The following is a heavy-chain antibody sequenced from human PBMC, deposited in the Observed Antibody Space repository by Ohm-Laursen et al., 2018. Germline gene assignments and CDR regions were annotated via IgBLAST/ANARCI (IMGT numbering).Heavy chain of an antibody. J-gene: IGHJ6*02. CDR3: AKGIYYYYGMDV. CDR1: GFPFSAYI. V-gene: IGHV3-21*04. CDR2: ISGSSGYI. Sequence: SLRLSCAASGFPFSAYIMNWVRQAPGKGLEWVSSISGSSGYIYYADSVKGRFTISRDNAKNSLYLQMNSLRAEDTAVYYCAKGIYYYYGMDVWGQGTTVTVSS.